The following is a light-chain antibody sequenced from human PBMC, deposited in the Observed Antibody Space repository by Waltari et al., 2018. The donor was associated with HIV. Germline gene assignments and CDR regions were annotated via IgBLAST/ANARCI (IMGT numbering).Light chain of an antibody. Sequence: QSALTQPASVSGSPGQSIPISCPGASSDVGGSTYASWYQHHPGKAPKLLIYDVSERPSGVSNRFSGSKSGNTASLTISGLQAEDEADYYCCSYAGSSTLLFGGGTKVTVL. V-gene: IGLV2-23*02. J-gene: IGLJ3*02. CDR3: CSYAGSSTLL. CDR1: SSDVGGSTY. CDR2: DVS.